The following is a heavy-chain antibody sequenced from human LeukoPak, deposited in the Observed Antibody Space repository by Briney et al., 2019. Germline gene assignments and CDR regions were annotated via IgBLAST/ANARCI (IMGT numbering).Heavy chain of an antibody. CDR3: ASTSPGIAAAGKAVRYYYYGMDV. CDR2: IYYSGST. J-gene: IGHJ6*02. V-gene: IGHV4-59*08. D-gene: IGHD6-13*01. CDR1: GGSISSYY. Sequence: SETLSLTCNVSGGSISSYYWSWIRQPPGKGLEWIGYIYYSGSTNDNPSLKSRVTISVDTSKNQFSLKLSSVTAADTAVYYCASTSPGIAAAGKAVRYYYYGMDVWGQGTTVTVSS.